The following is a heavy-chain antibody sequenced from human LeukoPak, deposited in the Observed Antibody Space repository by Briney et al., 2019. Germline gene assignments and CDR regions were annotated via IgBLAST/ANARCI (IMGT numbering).Heavy chain of an antibody. CDR2: INHSGST. J-gene: IGHJ3*02. CDR1: GGSFSGYY. Sequence: SETLSLTRAVYGGSFSGYYWSWIRQPPGKGLEWIGEINHSGSTNYNPSLKSRVTISVDTSKNQFSLKLSSVTAADTAVYYCAREAYCGGDCYLDAFDIWGQGTMVTVSS. V-gene: IGHV4-34*01. CDR3: AREAYCGGDCYLDAFDI. D-gene: IGHD2-21*02.